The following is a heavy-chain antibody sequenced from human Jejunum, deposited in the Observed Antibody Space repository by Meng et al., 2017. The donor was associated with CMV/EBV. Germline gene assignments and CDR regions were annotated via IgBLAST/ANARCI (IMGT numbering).Heavy chain of an antibody. J-gene: IGHJ4*02. CDR2: IDSSDRT. CDR1: GSTFSSFA. D-gene: IGHD5-18*01. Sequence: ARGSTFSSFAMTWVRQAPGKGLEWVSTIDSSDRTYYADSVRGRFTISRDNSMNTLHLQMNSLRAEDTAVYYCAKSLVDTAMDLDEWSQETLVTVSS. CDR3: AKSLVDTAMDLDE. V-gene: IGHV3-23*01.